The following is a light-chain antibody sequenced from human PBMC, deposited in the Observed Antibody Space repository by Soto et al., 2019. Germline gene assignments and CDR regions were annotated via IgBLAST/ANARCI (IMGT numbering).Light chain of an antibody. CDR3: SSYTTSSVL. V-gene: IGLV2-14*01. CDR2: EVS. J-gene: IGLJ2*01. CDR1: NSDVGDHYY. Sequence: QSALTQPASVSGSPGQSITISCTGTNSDVGDHYYVSWYQHHPGKAPKLIISEVSNRPSGVSNRFSGSKSGNTASLTISGLRAEDEADYYCSSYTTSSVLFGGGTKLTVL.